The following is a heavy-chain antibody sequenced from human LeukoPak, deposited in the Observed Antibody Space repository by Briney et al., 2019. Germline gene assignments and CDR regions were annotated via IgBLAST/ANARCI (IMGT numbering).Heavy chain of an antibody. Sequence: PSETLSLTCTVSGGSISSYYLSWLRPPAGKGLEWIGRIYTSGSTNYNPSLKSRVTMSVDTSKNQFSLKLSSVTAADTAVYYCARDLPTTVTTGWFDPWGQGTLVTVSS. CDR2: IYTSGST. V-gene: IGHV4-4*07. J-gene: IGHJ5*02. CDR3: ARDLPTTVTTGWFDP. CDR1: GGSISSYY. D-gene: IGHD4-11*01.